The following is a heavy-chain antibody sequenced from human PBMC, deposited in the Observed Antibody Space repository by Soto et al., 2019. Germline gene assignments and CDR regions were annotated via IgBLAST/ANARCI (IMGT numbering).Heavy chain of an antibody. J-gene: IGHJ6*02. CDR2: IYHSGST. CDR3: ARVAGSYYYGMDV. Sequence: QVQLQESGPGLVKPSGTLSLTCAVSGGSISSSNWWSWVRQPPGKGLEWIGEIYHSGSTNYNPSLKSRVTISVEKSKNQYSLKLSSVTAADTAVYYCARVAGSYYYGMDVWGQGTTVTVSS. V-gene: IGHV4-4*02. D-gene: IGHD1-26*01. CDR1: GGSISSSNW.